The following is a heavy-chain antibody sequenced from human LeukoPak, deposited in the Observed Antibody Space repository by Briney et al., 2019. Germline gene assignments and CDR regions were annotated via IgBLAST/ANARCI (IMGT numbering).Heavy chain of an antibody. CDR1: GGSISSYY. CDR3: ARGYSSSSWVYYFDY. D-gene: IGHD6-6*01. CDR2: IYYSGST. Sequence: SETLSLTCTVSGGSISSYYWSWIRQPPGKGLEWIGYIYYSGSTNYNPSLKSRVTISVDTSKNQFSLKLSSVTAADTAVYYCARGYSSSSWVYYFDYWGQGTLVTVSS. V-gene: IGHV4-59*08. J-gene: IGHJ4*02.